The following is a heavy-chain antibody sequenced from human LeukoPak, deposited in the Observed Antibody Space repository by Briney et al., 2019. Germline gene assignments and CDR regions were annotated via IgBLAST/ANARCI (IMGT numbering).Heavy chain of an antibody. CDR2: INPNSGGT. Sequence: ASVKVSCKASGYTFSGYYMYWVRQAPGQGLEWVGWINPNSGGTDYAQNFQDRVTMTRDTSISTAYMELSRLRSDDTAVYYCARGHIRAASFDYWGQGTLVTVSS. J-gene: IGHJ4*02. V-gene: IGHV1-2*02. CDR1: GYTFSGYY. CDR3: ARGHIRAASFDY. D-gene: IGHD6-13*01.